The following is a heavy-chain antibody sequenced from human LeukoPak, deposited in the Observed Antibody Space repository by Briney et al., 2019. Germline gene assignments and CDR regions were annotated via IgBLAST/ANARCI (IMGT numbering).Heavy chain of an antibody. Sequence: GGSLSLSCAASGFTFSSYSMNWVRQAPGKGLEWISYISGTGSLTYYADSVKGRFTISRDNAKSSLYLQMSSLRDEDTAVYYCAREYGGPDYWGQGTLVTVSS. CDR1: GFTFSSYS. D-gene: IGHD4/OR15-4a*01. CDR2: ISGTGSLT. J-gene: IGHJ4*02. V-gene: IGHV3-48*02. CDR3: AREYGGPDY.